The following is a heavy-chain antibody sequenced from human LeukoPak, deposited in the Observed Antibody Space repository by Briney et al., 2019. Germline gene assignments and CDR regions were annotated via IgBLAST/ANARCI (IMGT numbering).Heavy chain of an antibody. CDR1: GYTFTGYY. Sequence: ASVTVSCTASGYTFTGYYMHWVRQAPGQGREWMGWINPNSGGTNYAQKFQGWVTMTRDTSISTAYMELSRLRSDDTAVYYCARAVAGLFDYWGQGTLVTVSS. V-gene: IGHV1-2*04. CDR2: INPNSGGT. J-gene: IGHJ4*02. D-gene: IGHD6-19*01. CDR3: ARAVAGLFDY.